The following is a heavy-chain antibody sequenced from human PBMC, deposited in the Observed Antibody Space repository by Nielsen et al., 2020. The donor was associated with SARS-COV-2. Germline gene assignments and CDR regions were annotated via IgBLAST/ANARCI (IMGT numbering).Heavy chain of an antibody. CDR2: ISWNSGVT. Sequence: SLKISCAASGFTFDDYAMHWVRQAPGKGLEWVSGISWNSGVTGYADSVKGRFTISRDNAKNSMSLQMNSLRVEDTAVYYCARDWSSGSGSSYYYYGMDVWGQGTTVTVSS. V-gene: IGHV3-9*01. D-gene: IGHD3-10*01. J-gene: IGHJ6*02. CDR1: GFTFDDYA. CDR3: ARDWSSGSGSSYYYYGMDV.